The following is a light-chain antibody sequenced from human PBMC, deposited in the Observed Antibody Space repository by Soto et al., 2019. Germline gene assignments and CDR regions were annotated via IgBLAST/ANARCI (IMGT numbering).Light chain of an antibody. V-gene: IGLV2-14*01. CDR2: EVS. CDR1: SSDVGGYNY. Sequence: QYALTQPASVSGSPGQSITISCTGTSSDVGGYNYVSWYQQHPGKAPKVIISEVSDRPSGVSNRFSGSKSGNTASLTISGLQAEDEADYYCSSYTSSSTYVFGTGTKLTVL. J-gene: IGLJ1*01. CDR3: SSYTSSSTYV.